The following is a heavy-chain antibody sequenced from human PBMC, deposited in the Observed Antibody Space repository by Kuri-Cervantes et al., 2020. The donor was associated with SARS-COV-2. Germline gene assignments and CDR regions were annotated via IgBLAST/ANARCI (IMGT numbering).Heavy chain of an antibody. J-gene: IGHJ6*02. Sequence: GESLKISCAASGFTFSSYSMNWVRQAPGKGLEWVSYISSSSSTKYYADSVKGRFTISRDNSKNTLYLQMNSLRAEDTAVYYCASQYCSGGSCYSGYYYGMDVWGQGTTVTVSS. D-gene: IGHD2-15*01. CDR3: ASQYCSGGSCYSGYYYGMDV. CDR2: ISSSSSTK. V-gene: IGHV3-48*01. CDR1: GFTFSSYS.